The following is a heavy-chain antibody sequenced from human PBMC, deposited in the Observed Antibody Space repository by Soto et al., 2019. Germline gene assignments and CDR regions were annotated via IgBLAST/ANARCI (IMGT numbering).Heavy chain of an antibody. CDR1: GGSISSSNW. CDR3: ARDSGSGSPGRFDP. CDR2: IYHSGST. J-gene: IGHJ5*02. Sequence: QVQLQESGPGLVKPSGTLSLTCAVSGGSISSSNWWSWVRQPPGKGLEWIGEIYHSGSTNYNPSHKSRVTISVDKSKNQFPLKLSSVSAADTAVYYCARDSGSGSPGRFDPWGQVTLVKVSS. D-gene: IGHD3-10*01. V-gene: IGHV4-4*02.